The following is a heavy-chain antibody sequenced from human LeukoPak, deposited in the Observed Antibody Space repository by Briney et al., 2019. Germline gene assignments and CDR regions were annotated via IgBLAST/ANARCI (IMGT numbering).Heavy chain of an antibody. CDR1: GFTFSSYG. V-gene: IGHV3-30*18. Sequence: GALRLSCAASGFTFSSYGMHWVRQAPGKGLEGVAVISYDGSNKYYADSVKGRFTISRDNSKNTLYLQMNSLRAEDTAVYYCAKSDCSSTSCYTNWFDPWGQGTLVTVSS. CDR3: AKSDCSSTSCYTNWFDP. J-gene: IGHJ5*02. D-gene: IGHD2-2*02. CDR2: ISYDGSNK.